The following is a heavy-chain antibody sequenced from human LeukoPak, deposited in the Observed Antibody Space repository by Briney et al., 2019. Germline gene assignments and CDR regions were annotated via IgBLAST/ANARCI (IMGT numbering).Heavy chain of an antibody. CDR1: GYTFTSYG. V-gene: IGHV1-18*01. J-gene: IGHJ6*02. CDR3: ARERWHCRVNCYSVYYYALDV. Sequence: ASVKVSCKASGYTFTSYGISWVRQAPGQGLEWMGWITGYNGKTNYVQKFQGRVTMTTDASTSTAYMELRSLRSDDTAVYYCARERWHCRVNCYSVYYYALDVWGQGTTVTVSS. CDR2: ITGYNGKT. D-gene: IGHD2-15*01.